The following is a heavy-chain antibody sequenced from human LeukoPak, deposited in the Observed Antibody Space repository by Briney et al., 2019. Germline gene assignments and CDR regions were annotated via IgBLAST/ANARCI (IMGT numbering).Heavy chain of an antibody. CDR3: ARDRGGSYLRFFDY. J-gene: IGHJ4*02. CDR1: GGSFSGYY. CDR2: IYTSGST. Sequence: SETLSLTCAVYGGSFSGYYWSWIRQPAGKGLEWIGRIYTSGSTNYNPSLKSRVTMSVDTSKNQFSLKLSSVTAADTAVYYCARDRGGSYLRFFDYWGQGTLVTVSS. V-gene: IGHV4-4*07. D-gene: IGHD1-26*01.